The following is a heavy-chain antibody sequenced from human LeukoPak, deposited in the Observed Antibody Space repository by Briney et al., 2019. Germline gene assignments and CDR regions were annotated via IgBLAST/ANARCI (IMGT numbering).Heavy chain of an antibody. CDR3: AREKGYYDSSGYYDY. D-gene: IGHD3-22*01. CDR1: GGTFSSYA. Sequence: ASVKVSCKASGGTFSSYAISWVRQAPGQGLEWMGGIIPIFGTANYAQKFQGRVTITADKSTSTAYMELSSLRSEDTAVYYCAREKGYYDSSGYYDYWGQGTLVTVSS. CDR2: IIPIFGTA. J-gene: IGHJ4*02. V-gene: IGHV1-69*06.